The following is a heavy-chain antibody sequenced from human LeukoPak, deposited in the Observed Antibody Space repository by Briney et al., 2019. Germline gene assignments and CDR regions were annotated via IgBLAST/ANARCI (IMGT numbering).Heavy chain of an antibody. Sequence: PGGSLRLSCAASGYTFSNAWMSWVRQAPGKGLEWVSYISSSGSTIYYADSVKGRFTISRDNAKNSLYLQMNSLRAEDTAVYYCARDPPYGMDVWGQGTTVTVSS. CDR1: GYTFSNAW. CDR3: ARDPPYGMDV. V-gene: IGHV3-11*04. CDR2: ISSSGSTI. J-gene: IGHJ6*02.